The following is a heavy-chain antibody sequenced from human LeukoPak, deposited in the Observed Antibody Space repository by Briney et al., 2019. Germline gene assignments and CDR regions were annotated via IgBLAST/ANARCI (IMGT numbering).Heavy chain of an antibody. CDR1: GFTFSSYA. CDR2: ISTNIGGT. V-gene: IGHV3-23*01. D-gene: IGHD3/OR15-3a*01. J-gene: IGHJ6*04. CDR3: AKMQWFFYMDV. Sequence: GGSVTLFCAASGFTFSSYAMSWVRPAPGEGLGGVSTISTNIGGTYYADSVKGRFTISRDNSKNTLYLQMSSLRAEDTAVYYCAKMQWFFYMDVWGKGATVTVSS.